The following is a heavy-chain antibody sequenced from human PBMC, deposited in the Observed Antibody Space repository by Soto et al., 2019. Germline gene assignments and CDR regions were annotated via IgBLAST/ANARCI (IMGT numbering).Heavy chain of an antibody. CDR2: ARNKAKGYTT. J-gene: IGHJ4*02. CDR1: GFTFSDHY. D-gene: IGHD2-2*01. Sequence: EVQLVESGGGLVQPGGSLRLSCAASGFTFSDHYMDWVRQAPVKGLEWVGRARNKAKGYTTDYAASVKGRFSISRDESKNSLYLQMNSLKTEDTAVYYCARDPSRDYWGQGTLVTVSS. V-gene: IGHV3-72*01. CDR3: ARDPSRDY.